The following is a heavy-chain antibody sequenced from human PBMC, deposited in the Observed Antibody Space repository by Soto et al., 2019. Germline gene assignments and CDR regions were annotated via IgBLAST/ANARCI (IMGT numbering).Heavy chain of an antibody. CDR3: ARGSSSGWYRVAYDI. Sequence: SETLSRNCTVTGASISSFNWISLRQPPGKGLEWIGYIYYSGSTNYNPSLKSRVTISVDTSKNQFSLKLSSVTAADTAVYYCARGSSSGWYRVAYDIWGQGTMVT. D-gene: IGHD6-19*01. V-gene: IGHV4-59*01. J-gene: IGHJ3*02. CDR1: GASISSFN. CDR2: IYYSGST.